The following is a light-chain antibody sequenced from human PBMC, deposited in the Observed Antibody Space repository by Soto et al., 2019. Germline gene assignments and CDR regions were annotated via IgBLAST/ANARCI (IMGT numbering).Light chain of an antibody. CDR1: QSISNW. V-gene: IGKV1-5*01. J-gene: IGKJ1*01. CDR2: DAS. Sequence: DIPMTQSPSTLSASVGDRVTITCRASQSISNWLAWYQQKPGKAPKLLIYDASSLESGVPSRFSGSGPGTEFTLTNSRLQPDHFATNYCQQYNSYPRTFGQGTKVDIK. CDR3: QQYNSYPRT.